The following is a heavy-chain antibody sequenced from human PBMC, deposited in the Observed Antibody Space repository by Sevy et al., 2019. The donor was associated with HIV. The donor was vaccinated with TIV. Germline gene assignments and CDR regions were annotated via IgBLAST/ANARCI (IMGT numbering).Heavy chain of an antibody. V-gene: IGHV3-23*01. D-gene: IGHD3-10*01. CDR2: VSGGGDTT. CDR3: ARDRGSGKNVFFDY. J-gene: IGHJ4*02. Sequence: GGSLRLSCAASGFTFNNYAMTWVRQAPGKGLEWVSAVSGGGDTTYYADSVKGRFTISRDNSKNTLYLQMNSLRTEDTAVYYCARDRGSGKNVFFDYWGQGTLVTVSS. CDR1: GFTFNNYA.